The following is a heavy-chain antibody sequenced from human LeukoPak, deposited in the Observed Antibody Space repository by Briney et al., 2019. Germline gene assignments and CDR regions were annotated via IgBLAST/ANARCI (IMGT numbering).Heavy chain of an antibody. Sequence: SETLSLTCTVSGGSVSSGSYYWSWIRQPPGKGLEWIGYIYYSGSTYYNPSLKSRVTISVDTSKNQFSLKLSSVTAADTAVYYCARDAVYYYDSSRYYYYGMDVWGQGTTVTVSS. CDR1: GGSVSSGSYY. D-gene: IGHD3-22*01. V-gene: IGHV4-30-4*01. CDR2: IYYSGST. J-gene: IGHJ6*02. CDR3: ARDAVYYYDSSRYYYYGMDV.